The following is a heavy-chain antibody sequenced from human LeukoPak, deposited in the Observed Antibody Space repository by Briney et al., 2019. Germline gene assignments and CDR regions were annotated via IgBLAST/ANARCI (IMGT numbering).Heavy chain of an antibody. CDR1: GYTLTELS. V-gene: IGHV1-24*01. CDR2: FDPEDGET. CDR3: ARDIPDYYDSSGYYLASYIVY. Sequence: ASVKVSCKVSGYTLTELSMHWVRQAPGKGLEWMGGFDPEDGETIYAQKFQGRVTMTEDTSTDTAYMELSRLRSDDTAVYYCARDIPDYYDSSGYYLASYIVYWGQGTLVTVSS. J-gene: IGHJ4*02. D-gene: IGHD3-22*01.